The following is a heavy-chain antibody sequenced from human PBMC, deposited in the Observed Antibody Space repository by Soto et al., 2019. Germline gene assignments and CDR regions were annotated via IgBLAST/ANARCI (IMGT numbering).Heavy chain of an antibody. Sequence: ASVQVSCKASGYSFSSYAIHWVRQAPGQGLEWMGWIHAGNGNTKYSQNSQGRVTISRDTSATTAYLELNSMRSEDTEVHHCERGVPFLDDCGQRTLVTVSS. CDR1: GYSFSSYA. CDR2: IHAGNGNT. CDR3: ERGVPFLDD. V-gene: IGHV1-3*01. J-gene: IGHJ4*02.